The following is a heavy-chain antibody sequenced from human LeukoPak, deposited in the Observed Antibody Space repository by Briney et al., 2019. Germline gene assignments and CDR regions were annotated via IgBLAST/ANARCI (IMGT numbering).Heavy chain of an antibody. J-gene: IGHJ5*02. CDR3: ATSRGYYDILTGYPKPGNWFDP. Sequence: SETLSLTCTVTGGSISSGSYYWSWIRQPAGKGLEWIGRIYTSGSTNYNPSLKSRVTISVDTSKNQFSLKLSSVTAADTAVYYCATSRGYYDILTGYPKPGNWFDPWGQGTLVTVSS. D-gene: IGHD3-9*01. CDR2: IYTSGST. CDR1: GGSISSGSYY. V-gene: IGHV4-61*02.